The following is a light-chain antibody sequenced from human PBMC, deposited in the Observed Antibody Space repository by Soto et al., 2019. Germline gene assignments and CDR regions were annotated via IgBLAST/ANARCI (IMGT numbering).Light chain of an antibody. J-gene: IGKJ1*01. CDR2: DAS. CDR1: QSVNSY. CDR3: QQRTNRPPEGT. Sequence: EIVLTQSPGTLSLSPGDRATLSCRASQSVNSYLAWYQQKPGQAPRLLIYDASNRATGIPARFSGGGSGTAFTLTISSLEPEDFAVYYCQQRTNRPPEGTFGQGTKVDIK. V-gene: IGKV3-11*01.